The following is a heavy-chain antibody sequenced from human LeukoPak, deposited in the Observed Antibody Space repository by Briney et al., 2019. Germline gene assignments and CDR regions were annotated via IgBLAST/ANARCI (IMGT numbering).Heavy chain of an antibody. Sequence: PGGSLRLSCAVSGFTFSSYAMSWVRQAPGKGLEWVSAISGSGGSTNYADSVKGRFTISRDNSKNTLYLQMNSLRAEDTAVYYCAKDALCGGDCYPDYWGQGTLVTVSS. CDR3: AKDALCGGDCYPDY. V-gene: IGHV3-23*01. J-gene: IGHJ4*02. D-gene: IGHD2-21*02. CDR2: ISGSGGST. CDR1: GFTFSSYA.